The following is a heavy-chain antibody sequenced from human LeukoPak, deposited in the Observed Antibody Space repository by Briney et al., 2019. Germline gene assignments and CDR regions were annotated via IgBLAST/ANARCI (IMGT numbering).Heavy chain of an antibody. D-gene: IGHD3-10*01. CDR3: AKPTRYGSGSYDY. CDR1: GFTFSSYA. V-gene: IGHV3-23*01. J-gene: IGHJ4*02. Sequence: GGSLRLSCAASGFTFSSYAMSWVRQAPGKGLEWVSAISGSGGSTYYADSVKGRFTISRDNSKNTLYLQMDSLRAEDTAVYYCAKPTRYGSGSYDYWGQGTLVTVSS. CDR2: ISGSGGST.